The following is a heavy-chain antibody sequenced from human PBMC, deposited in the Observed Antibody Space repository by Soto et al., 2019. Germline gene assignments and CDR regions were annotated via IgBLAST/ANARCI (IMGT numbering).Heavy chain of an antibody. V-gene: IGHV3-23*01. CDR2: VTGSGSNT. CDR3: ARKIMNCRVGTFWFFDS. D-gene: IGHD2-15*01. Sequence: PGGSLRLSCAASGFTFRSHDMSWGRQAPGKGLEWVSAVTGSGSNTYYIDPVKGRFTISRDNSRNTLFLQMNSLRAEDTAVYYCARKIMNCRVGTFWFFDSWGQGAVVTVSS. J-gene: IGHJ4*02. CDR1: GFTFRSHD.